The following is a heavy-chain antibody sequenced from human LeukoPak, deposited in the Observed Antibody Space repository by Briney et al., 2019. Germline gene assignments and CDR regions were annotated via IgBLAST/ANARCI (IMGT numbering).Heavy chain of an antibody. CDR3: ARALRYFDWLRMDV. D-gene: IGHD3-9*01. CDR1: GGSVSSYY. Sequence: PSETLSLTCTVSGGSVSSYYWSWIRQPPGKGLEWIGYIYYSGSTNYNPSLKSRVTISVDTSKNQFSLKLSSVTAADTAVYYCARALRYFDWLRMDVWGQGTTVTASS. J-gene: IGHJ6*02. CDR2: IYYSGST. V-gene: IGHV4-59*02.